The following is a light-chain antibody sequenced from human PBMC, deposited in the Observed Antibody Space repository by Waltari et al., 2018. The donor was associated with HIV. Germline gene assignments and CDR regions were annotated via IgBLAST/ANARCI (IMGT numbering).Light chain of an antibody. CDR1: SSDVGAYDY. Sequence: QSALTQPASVSASPGQSITISCTGTSSDVGAYDYVSWYQYHPGKAPKLMISEVSSRPSWVSNRFSGSKSGNTASLTISGLQADDEAVYYCHCTDSSLMGPVVFGGGTKLTVL. CDR2: EVS. V-gene: IGLV2-14*01. J-gene: IGLJ2*01. CDR3: HCTDSSLMGPVV.